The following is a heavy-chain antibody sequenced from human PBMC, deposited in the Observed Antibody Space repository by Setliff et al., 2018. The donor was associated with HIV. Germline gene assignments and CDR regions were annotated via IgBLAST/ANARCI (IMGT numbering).Heavy chain of an antibody. D-gene: IGHD3-3*01. Sequence: ASVKVSCKASRSTFNSHTSNWVRQAPGQGLDWMGRIIAILGVANYAQRFQGKVTITADKSTSTAYMELTSLRFDDTAMYYCVRGVQSPPHYSYYYMDVWGEGTMVTVSS. J-gene: IGHJ6*03. CDR1: RSTFNSHT. V-gene: IGHV1-69*02. CDR2: IIAILGVA. CDR3: VRGVQSPPHYSYYYMDV.